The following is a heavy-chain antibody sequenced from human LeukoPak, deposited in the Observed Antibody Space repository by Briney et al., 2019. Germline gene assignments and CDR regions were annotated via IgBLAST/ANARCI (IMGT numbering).Heavy chain of an antibody. CDR2: IYYSGST. CDR3: ARSTIAVAGTGVFDI. D-gene: IGHD6-19*01. Sequence: SETLSLTCTVSGGSISSSTYYWCWIRQPPGKGLEWIGSIYYSGSTYYNPSLKSRVTISVDTSKNQFSLKLSSVTAADSAVYFCARSTIAVAGTGVFDIWGQGTMVTVSS. J-gene: IGHJ3*02. CDR1: GGSISSSTYY. V-gene: IGHV4-39*01.